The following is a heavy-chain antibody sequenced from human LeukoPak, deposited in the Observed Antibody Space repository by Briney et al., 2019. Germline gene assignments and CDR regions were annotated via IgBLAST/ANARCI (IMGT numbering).Heavy chain of an antibody. CDR2: IYYSGST. CDR3: ARAARGAARPYYFDY. J-gene: IGHJ4*02. CDR1: GGSISSYY. D-gene: IGHD6-6*01. V-gene: IGHV4-59*01. Sequence: SETLSLTCTVSGGSISSYYWSWIRQPPGKGLEWIGYIYYSGSTNYNPSLKSRVTISVDTSKNQFSLKLSSVTAADTAVYYCARAARGAARPYYFDYWGQGTLVTVSS.